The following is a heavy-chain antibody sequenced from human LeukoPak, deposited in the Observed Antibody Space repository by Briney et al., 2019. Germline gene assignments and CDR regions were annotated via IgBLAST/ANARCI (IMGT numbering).Heavy chain of an antibody. D-gene: IGHD1-26*01. J-gene: IGHJ5*02. CDR2: ISSSGSTI. Sequence: GGSLRLSCAASGFTFSSYEMNWVRQAPGKGLEWVSYISSSGSTIYYADSVKGRFTISRNNAKNSLYLQMNSLRAEDTAVYYCARNVGPRTENWFDPWGQGTLVTVSS. V-gene: IGHV3-48*03. CDR3: ARNVGPRTENWFDP. CDR1: GFTFSSYE.